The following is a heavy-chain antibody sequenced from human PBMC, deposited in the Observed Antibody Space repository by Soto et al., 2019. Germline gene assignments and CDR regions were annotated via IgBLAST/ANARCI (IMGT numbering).Heavy chain of an antibody. Sequence: SETLSLTCAVSGGSIIRGGYSWIWIRQPPGKGLEWIGYIYHSGSTYYNPSLKGRVTISVDRSKNQFSLKLSSVTAADTAVYYCAREGITMVRGVTHNWFDPWGQGTLVTVSS. CDR2: IYHSGST. V-gene: IGHV4-30-2*01. CDR3: AREGITMVRGVTHNWFDP. CDR1: GGSIIRGGYS. D-gene: IGHD3-10*01. J-gene: IGHJ5*02.